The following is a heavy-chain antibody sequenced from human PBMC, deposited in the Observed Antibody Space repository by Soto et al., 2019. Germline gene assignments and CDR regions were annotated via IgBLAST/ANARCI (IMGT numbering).Heavy chain of an antibody. CDR3: AKSHTPLSRLDD. D-gene: IGHD3-9*01. Sequence: GGSLRLSCEASGFTFSSYAMSWVRQAPGKGLEWVSGIVASGSRTYYADSVKGRFTISRDNSRNTVFLQMNRTRAEDTALYFCAKSHTPLSRLDDWGQGILVTVSS. CDR1: GFTFSSYA. J-gene: IGHJ4*02. CDR2: IVASGSRT. V-gene: IGHV3-23*01.